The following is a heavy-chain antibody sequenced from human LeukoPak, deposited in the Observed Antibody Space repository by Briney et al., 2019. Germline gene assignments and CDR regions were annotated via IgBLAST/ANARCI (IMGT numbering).Heavy chain of an antibody. Sequence: SVKVSCKASGGTFSSYAISWVRQAPGQGFEWMGRIIPIFGTANYAQKFQGRVTITTDESTSTAYMGLSSLRSEDTAVYYCARGDIVVVPAAPYYYYYMDVWGKGTTVTVSS. CDR1: GGTFSSYA. V-gene: IGHV1-69*05. CDR2: IIPIFGTA. D-gene: IGHD2-2*01. J-gene: IGHJ6*03. CDR3: ARGDIVVVPAAPYYYYYMDV.